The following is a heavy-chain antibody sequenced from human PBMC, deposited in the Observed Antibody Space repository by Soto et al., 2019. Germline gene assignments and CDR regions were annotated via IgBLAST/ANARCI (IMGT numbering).Heavy chain of an antibody. CDR3: AKDEATRYYYGMDV. CDR2: ISYDGSNK. Sequence: GGSLRLSCAASGFTFSNYGMHWVRQAPGKGLEWVAVISYDGSNKYYADFVKGRFTISRDNSKNTLYLQMNSLRAEDTAVYYCAKDEATRYYYGMDVWGQGTTVTLSS. V-gene: IGHV3-30*18. CDR1: GFTFSNYG. J-gene: IGHJ6*02.